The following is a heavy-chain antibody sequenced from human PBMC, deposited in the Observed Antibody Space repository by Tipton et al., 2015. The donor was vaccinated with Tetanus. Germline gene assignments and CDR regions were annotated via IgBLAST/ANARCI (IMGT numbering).Heavy chain of an antibody. V-gene: IGHV3-9*01. CDR1: GFTFDDYA. J-gene: IGHJ6*02. CDR3: ARDYGDYVSYYYYGMDV. CDR2: ISWNSGSI. D-gene: IGHD4-17*01. Sequence: SLRLSCAASGFTFDDYAMHWVRQAPGKGLEWVSGISWNSGSIGYADSVKGRFTISRDNAENSLYLQMNSLRAEDTALYYCARDYGDYVSYYYYGMDVWGQGTTVTVSS.